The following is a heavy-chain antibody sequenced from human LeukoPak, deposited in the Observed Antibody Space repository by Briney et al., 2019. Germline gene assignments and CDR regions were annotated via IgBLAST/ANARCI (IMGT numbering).Heavy chain of an antibody. CDR2: INHSGST. V-gene: IGHV4-34*01. J-gene: IGHJ4*02. CDR3: ARQVVVVPAASLGFDY. Sequence: PSETLSLTCAVYGGSFSGYYWSWIRQPPGKGLEWIGEINHSGSTNYNPSLKSRVTISVDTSKNQFSLKLSSVTAADTAVYYCARQVVVVPAASLGFDYWGQGTLVTVSS. D-gene: IGHD2-2*01. CDR1: GGSFSGYY.